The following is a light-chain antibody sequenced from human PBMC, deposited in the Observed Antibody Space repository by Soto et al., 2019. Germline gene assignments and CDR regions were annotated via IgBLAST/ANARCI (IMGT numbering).Light chain of an antibody. CDR3: NSYTSASTYV. Sequence: QSALTQPASVSGSPGQSITISCTGTGSDIGSYNYVSWYQHHPGKVTKFIIYDVTNRPSGVSDRFSGSKSGNTASLTISGLQAEDEADYYCNSYTSASTYVFGTGTKVTVL. J-gene: IGLJ1*01. CDR1: GSDIGSYNY. CDR2: DVT. V-gene: IGLV2-14*03.